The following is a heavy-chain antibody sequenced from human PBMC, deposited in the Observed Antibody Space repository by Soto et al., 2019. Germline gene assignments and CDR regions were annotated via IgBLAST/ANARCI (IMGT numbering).Heavy chain of an antibody. J-gene: IGHJ4*02. D-gene: IGHD6-13*01. CDR2: ISYDGSSK. CDR3: AKDEFPQLDTDEYYFDY. Sequence: QVQLVESGGGVVQPGRSLRLSCAASGFTFSSYGMHWVRQAPGKGLEWVAVISYDGSSKYYADSVKGRFNISRDNSKNTLYVQMNSLRAEDTAVYYCAKDEFPQLDTDEYYFDYWGQGTLGTVSS. V-gene: IGHV3-30*18. CDR1: GFTFSSYG.